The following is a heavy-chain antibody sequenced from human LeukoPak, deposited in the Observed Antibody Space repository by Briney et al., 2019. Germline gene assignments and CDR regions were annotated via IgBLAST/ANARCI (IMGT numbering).Heavy chain of an antibody. CDR2: IKEDGSEE. D-gene: IGHD2-8*01. Sequence: GGSLRLSCVDSRFTFSRYWMSWVRQAPGKGLEWVANIKEDGSEEYYVDSVTGRFTISRDNAKNSLYLQMNSLRAEDTAVYYRARTTNWYFNYFDYWGQGTLVTVSS. J-gene: IGHJ4*02. CDR3: ARTTNWYFNYFDY. V-gene: IGHV3-7*01. CDR1: RFTFSRYW.